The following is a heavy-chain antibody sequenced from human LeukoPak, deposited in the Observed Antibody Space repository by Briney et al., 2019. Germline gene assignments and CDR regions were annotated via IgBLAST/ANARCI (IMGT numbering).Heavy chain of an antibody. CDR1: GFTFSSYW. CDR2: IKQDGSEK. D-gene: IGHD4-11*01. V-gene: IGHV3-7*01. J-gene: IGHJ6*02. Sequence: PGGSLRLSCAASGFTFSSYWTSWVRQAPGKGLEWVANIKQDGSEKYYVDSVKGQFTISRDNAKNSLYLQMNSLRAEDTAVYYCARDRLVSNFLGYYYYGMDVWGQGTTVTVSS. CDR3: ARDRLVSNFLGYYYYGMDV.